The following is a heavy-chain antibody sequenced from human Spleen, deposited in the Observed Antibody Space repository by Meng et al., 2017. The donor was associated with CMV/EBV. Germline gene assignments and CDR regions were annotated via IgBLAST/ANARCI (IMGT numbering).Heavy chain of an antibody. CDR3: AGSRHHYFYGIDV. J-gene: IGHJ6*02. CDR1: GFTFSSYS. V-gene: IGHV3-48*01. CDR2: ISSSSSTI. Sequence: GESLKISCAASGFTFSSYSMNWVRQAPGKGLEWVSYISSSSSTIYYADSVKGRFTIFRDNSKNTLYLQMNRLRVEDTAVYYCAGSRHHYFYGIDVWGQGTTVTVSS. D-gene: IGHD3-10*01.